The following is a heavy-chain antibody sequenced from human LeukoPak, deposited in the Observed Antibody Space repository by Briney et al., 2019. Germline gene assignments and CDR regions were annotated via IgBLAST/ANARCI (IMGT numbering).Heavy chain of an antibody. CDR3: ARYEVGSSWAQAFDT. CDR1: SDSIKDYY. Sequence: SETLSLTCTVSSDSIKDYYWNWIRQPPGKGLEWIGFISNSGSANYNPSLKSRVTISIDTSKRQFSLKLSSVTAADTAVYYCARYEVGSSWAQAFDTWGQGTMVTVSS. D-gene: IGHD6-13*01. J-gene: IGHJ3*02. V-gene: IGHV4-59*12. CDR2: ISNSGSA.